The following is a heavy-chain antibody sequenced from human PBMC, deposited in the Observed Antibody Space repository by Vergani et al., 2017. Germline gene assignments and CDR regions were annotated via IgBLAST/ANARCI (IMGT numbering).Heavy chain of an antibody. CDR2: ISSSSSYI. CDR3: AKDFSTSSSFFDN. V-gene: IGHV3-21*01. Sequence: EVQLVESGGGLVKPGGSLRLSCAASGFTFSSYSMNWVRQAPGKGLEWVSSISSSSSYIYYADSVKGRFTISRDNAKNSLYLQMNSLRAEDTAVYYCAKDFSTSSSFFDNWGQGILVTVSS. J-gene: IGHJ4*02. D-gene: IGHD6-6*01. CDR1: GFTFSSYS.